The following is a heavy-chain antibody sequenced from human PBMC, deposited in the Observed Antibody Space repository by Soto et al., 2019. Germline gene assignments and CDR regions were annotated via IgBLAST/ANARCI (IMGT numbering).Heavy chain of an antibody. CDR1: GFSFSDYS. Sequence: QVHLVESGGGVVQPGRSLRLSCVASGFSFSDYSIHWVRQAPGKGLEWVGFISYDGDKNFLADSVKGRFNISRDNAKNTVYLQMTSLRPEDTAVFHCAVMAGLVVSDDYGLDVWGQGTTVTVSS. CDR3: AVMAGLVVSDDYGLDV. V-gene: IGHV3-30-3*01. D-gene: IGHD2-21*01. CDR2: ISYDGDKN. J-gene: IGHJ6*02.